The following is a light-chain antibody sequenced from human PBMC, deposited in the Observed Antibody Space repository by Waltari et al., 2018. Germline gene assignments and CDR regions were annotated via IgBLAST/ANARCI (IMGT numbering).Light chain of an antibody. J-gene: IGKJ2*03. CDR3: QQESSWS. V-gene: IGKV3D-15*01. CDR2: ETS. CDR1: QSVSSR. Sequence: ETVMTQSPATLSLSPGERATLSCRASQSVSSRLAWYQQKPGQAPRLLIYETSSRATGIPDRFSGSGSGTDFTLTISSLEPEDVGIYYCQQESSWSFGQGTRIEIK.